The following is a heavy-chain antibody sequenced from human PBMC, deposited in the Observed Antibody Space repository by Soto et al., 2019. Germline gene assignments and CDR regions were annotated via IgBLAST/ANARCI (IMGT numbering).Heavy chain of an antibody. D-gene: IGHD3-9*01. Sequence: QVQLVESGGGVVQPGRSLRLSCAASGLTFSNYGMHWVRQAPGKGLEWVAVISYDGSNKYYADSVKGRFTISRDNSKNTLYLQMNRLRAEDRAVYYCAKAPNFDWLSHFDYWGQGTLVTVSS. CDR3: AKAPNFDWLSHFDY. J-gene: IGHJ4*02. CDR1: GLTFSNYG. CDR2: ISYDGSNK. V-gene: IGHV3-30*18.